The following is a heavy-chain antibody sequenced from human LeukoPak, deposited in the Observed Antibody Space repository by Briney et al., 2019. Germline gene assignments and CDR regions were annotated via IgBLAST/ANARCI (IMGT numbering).Heavy chain of an antibody. CDR2: ISYDESNK. V-gene: IGHV3-30*04. D-gene: IGHD6-13*01. J-gene: IGHJ4*02. Sequence: GRSLRLSCAASGFTFSSYAMHWVRQAPGKGLEWVALISYDESNKYYAVSVKGRFTISRDNSKNTLYLQMNSLRAEDTAVYYCARQSIPRYSSSWYYFDYWGQGTLVTVSS. CDR1: GFTFSSYA. CDR3: ARQSIPRYSSSWYYFDY.